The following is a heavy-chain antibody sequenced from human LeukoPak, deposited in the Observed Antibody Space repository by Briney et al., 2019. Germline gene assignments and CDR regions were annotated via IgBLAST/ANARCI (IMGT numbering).Heavy chain of an antibody. CDR3: ARDGNWGGYFDL. D-gene: IGHD7-27*01. CDR1: GGSISSYY. V-gene: IGHV4-59*01. J-gene: IGHJ2*01. CDR2: IYYSGST. Sequence: SETLSLTCTVSGGSISSYYWSWIRQPPGKGLEWIGYIYYSGSTNYNPSLKSGVTISVDTSKNQFSLKLSSVTAADTAVYYCARDGNWGGYFDLWGRGTLVTVSS.